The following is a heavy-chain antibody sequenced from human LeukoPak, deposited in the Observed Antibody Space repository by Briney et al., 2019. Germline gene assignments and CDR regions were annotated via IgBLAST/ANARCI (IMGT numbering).Heavy chain of an antibody. Sequence: SGPALVKPTQILTLTCTFSGFSLSTNGMRVSWIRQTPGKALEWLARIDWDNNKFYSTSLKTRLTISKDTSRNQVVLTMTNMDPVDTATYFCTRTPRSASYDYWGQGILVTVSS. CDR1: GFSLSTNGMR. J-gene: IGHJ4*02. D-gene: IGHD2-15*01. V-gene: IGHV2-70*04. CDR3: TRTPRSASYDY. CDR2: IDWDNNK.